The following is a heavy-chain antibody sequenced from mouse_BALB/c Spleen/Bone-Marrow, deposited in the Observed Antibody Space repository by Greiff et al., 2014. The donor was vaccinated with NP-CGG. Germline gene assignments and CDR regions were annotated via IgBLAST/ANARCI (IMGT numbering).Heavy chain of an antibody. D-gene: IGHD4-1*01. CDR2: IDPANGNT. Sequence: VQLKEPGAELVKPGASVKLSCTASGFNIKDTYMHWVKQRPEQGLDWIGRIDPANGNTNYDPKFQGKATITADTSSNTAYLQLSSLTSEDTAVYYCARWEYYAMDYWGQGTSVTVSS. J-gene: IGHJ4*01. CDR1: GFNIKDTY. V-gene: IGHV14-3*02. CDR3: ARWEYYAMDY.